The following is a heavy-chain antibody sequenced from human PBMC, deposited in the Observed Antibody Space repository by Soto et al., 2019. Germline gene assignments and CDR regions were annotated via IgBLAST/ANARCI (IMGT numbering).Heavy chain of an antibody. D-gene: IGHD5-18*01. J-gene: IGHJ4*02. Sequence: PGGSLRLSCAASGITFSNYALSWVRQAPGKGLEWVSGISGSGTGTYYADSVKGRFTISRDNSKSTVYLHMNSLRADDTAIYYCAKEGGGGTAMFTSYFDYWGQGT. CDR2: ISGSGTGT. CDR3: AKEGGGGTAMFTSYFDY. CDR1: GITFSNYA. V-gene: IGHV3-23*01.